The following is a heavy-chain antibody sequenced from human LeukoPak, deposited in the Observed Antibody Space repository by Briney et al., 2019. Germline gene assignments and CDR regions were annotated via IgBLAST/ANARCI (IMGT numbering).Heavy chain of an antibody. CDR1: GFTFSGYG. CDR2: ISRSGFST. J-gene: IGHJ6*03. V-gene: IGHV3-48*01. Sequence: PGGSLRLSCEASGFTFSGYGMNWVRQAPGKGLEWVSYISRSGFSTYYADSVKGRFTISRDNSKNTLYLQMNSLRAEDTAVYYCARVVGLRGYYMDVWGKGTTVTVSS. D-gene: IGHD1-26*01. CDR3: ARVVGLRGYYMDV.